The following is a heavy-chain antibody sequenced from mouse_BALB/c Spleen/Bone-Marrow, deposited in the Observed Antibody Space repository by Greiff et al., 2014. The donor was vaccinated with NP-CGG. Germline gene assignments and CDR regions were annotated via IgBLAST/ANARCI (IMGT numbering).Heavy chain of an antibody. CDR2: IDPANGNT. CDR3: ATYYYGSSWGFAY. D-gene: IGHD1-1*01. Sequence: EVKVVESGAELVKPVASVKLSCTASGFNIKDTYMHWVKQRPEQGLEWIGRIDPANGNTKYDPKFQGKATITADTSSNTAYLQLSSLTSEDTAVYYCATYYYGSSWGFAYWGQGTLVTVSA. J-gene: IGHJ3*01. CDR1: GFNIKDTY. V-gene: IGHV14-3*02.